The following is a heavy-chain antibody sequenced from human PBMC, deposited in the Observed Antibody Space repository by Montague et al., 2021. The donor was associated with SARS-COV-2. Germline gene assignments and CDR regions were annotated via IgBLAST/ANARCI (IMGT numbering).Heavy chain of an antibody. J-gene: IGHJ4*02. V-gene: IGHV4-59*05. CDR3: ASQPIPVTGSGEFDY. CDR2: IFYSGST. CDR1: GGSLNNYF. D-gene: IGHD6-19*01. Sequence: SETLSLTCTVSGGSLNNYFWSWIRQPPGKGLEWIGSIFYSGSTYYNSSLKSRVSISVDTSKNQFSLRLRSVTAADTAVYYCASQPIPVTGSGEFDYWGPGTLVTVSS.